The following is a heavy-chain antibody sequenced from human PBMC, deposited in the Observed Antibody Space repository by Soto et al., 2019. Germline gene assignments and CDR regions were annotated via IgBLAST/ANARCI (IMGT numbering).Heavy chain of an antibody. D-gene: IGHD2-2*01. CDR2: ISGSGGST. CDR1: GFTFSSYA. CDR3: AKDRMPIWVSYFDY. Sequence: VQLLESGGGLVQPGGSLRLSCAASGFTFSSYAMSWVRQAPGKGLEWVSAISGSGGSTYYADSVKGRFTISRDNSKNTLYLQMNTLRAEDTAVYSCAKDRMPIWVSYFDYWGQGTLVTVSS. V-gene: IGHV3-23*01. J-gene: IGHJ4*02.